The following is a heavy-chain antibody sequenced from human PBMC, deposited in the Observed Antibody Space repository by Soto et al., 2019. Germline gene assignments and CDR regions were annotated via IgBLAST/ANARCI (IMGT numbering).Heavy chain of an antibody. Sequence: ASVKVSCKASGGTFSSYAISWVRQAPGQGLEWMGGIIPIFGTANYAQKFQGRVTITADESTSTAYMELSSLRSEDTAVYYCARVKRPSSGYDTYKYYYYYGMDVWGQGTTVTVSS. J-gene: IGHJ6*02. CDR1: GGTFSSYA. V-gene: IGHV1-69*13. CDR2: IIPIFGTA. D-gene: IGHD5-12*01. CDR3: ARVKRPSSGYDTYKYYYYYGMDV.